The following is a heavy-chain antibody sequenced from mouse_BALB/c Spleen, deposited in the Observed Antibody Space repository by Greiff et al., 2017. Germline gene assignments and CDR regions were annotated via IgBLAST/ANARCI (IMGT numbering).Heavy chain of an antibody. CDR2: ISDGGSYT. V-gene: IGHV5-4*02. Sequence: EVNVVESGGGLVKPGGSLKLSCAASGFTFSDYYMYWVRQTPEKRLEWVATISDGGSYTYYPDSVKGRFTISRDNAKNNLYLQMSSLKSEDTAMYYCARDGDSSGYVGYAMDYWGQGTSVTVSS. D-gene: IGHD3-2*01. J-gene: IGHJ4*01. CDR3: ARDGDSSGYVGYAMDY. CDR1: GFTFSDYY.